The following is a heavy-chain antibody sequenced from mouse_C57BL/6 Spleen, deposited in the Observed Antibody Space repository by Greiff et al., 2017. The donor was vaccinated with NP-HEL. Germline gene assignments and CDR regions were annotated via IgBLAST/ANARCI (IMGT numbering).Heavy chain of an antibody. D-gene: IGHD4-1*01. CDR1: GYSFTNYW. CDR3: ARSGGTGSFDY. CDR2: IDPNSGGT. J-gene: IGHJ2*01. V-gene: IGHV1-72*01. Sequence: QVQLQQPGAELVKPGASVKLSCKASGYSFTNYWMHWLKQRPGRGLEWIGGIDPNSGGTKYNERFKSKATLTVDKPSSTAYMQLSSLTSEDSAVYSCARSGGTGSFDYWGQATTLTVSS.